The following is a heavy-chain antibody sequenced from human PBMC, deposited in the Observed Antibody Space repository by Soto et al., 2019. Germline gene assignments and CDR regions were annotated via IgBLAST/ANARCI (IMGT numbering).Heavy chain of an antibody. CDR1: GFTFDDYA. CDR3: AKERVRQHRVGFDY. Sequence: GGSLRLSCAASGFTFDDYAMHWVRQAPGKGLEWVSGISWNSGSIGYADSVKGRFTISRDNAKNSLYLQMNSLRAEDTALYYCAKERVRQHRVGFDYWGQGTLVTVSS. D-gene: IGHD6-13*01. CDR2: ISWNSGSI. J-gene: IGHJ4*02. V-gene: IGHV3-9*01.